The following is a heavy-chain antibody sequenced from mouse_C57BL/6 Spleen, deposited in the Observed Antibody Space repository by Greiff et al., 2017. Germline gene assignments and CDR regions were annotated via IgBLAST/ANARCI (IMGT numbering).Heavy chain of an antibody. V-gene: IGHV14-2*01. CDR2: IDPEDGET. J-gene: IGHJ3*01. CDR1: GFNIKDYY. Sequence: EVQLQQSGAELVQPGASVKLSCTASGFNIKDYYMHWVKQRTEQGLEWIGRIDPEDGETKYAPKFQGQVTITADTSTNTAYLQLSSLTSEDTAVYYCARYGYDPSFAYWGQGTLVTVSA. D-gene: IGHD2-14*01. CDR3: ARYGYDPSFAY.